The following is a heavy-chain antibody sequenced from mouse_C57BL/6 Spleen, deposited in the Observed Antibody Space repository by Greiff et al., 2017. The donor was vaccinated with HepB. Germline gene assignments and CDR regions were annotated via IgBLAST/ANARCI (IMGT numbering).Heavy chain of an antibody. CDR3: ARGIYYYGSSPPYYFDD. V-gene: IGHV1-63*01. D-gene: IGHD1-1*01. CDR1: GYTFTNYW. Sequence: VQLQQSGAELVRPGTSVKMSCKASGYTFTNYWIGWAKQRPGHGLEWIGDIYPGGGYTNYNEKFKGKATLTADKSASTAYMQFSSLTSEDSAIYYCARGIYYYGSSPPYYFDDWGQGTTLTVSS. CDR2: IYPGGGYT. J-gene: IGHJ2*01.